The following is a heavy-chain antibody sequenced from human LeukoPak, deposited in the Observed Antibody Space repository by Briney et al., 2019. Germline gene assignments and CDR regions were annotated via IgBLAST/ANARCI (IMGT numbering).Heavy chain of an antibody. CDR2: SRNKANSYTT. V-gene: IGHV3-72*01. Sequence: GGSLRLSCAASGFSFSDHYMDWVRQAPGKGLEWVGRSRNKANSYTTEYAASVKGRFTTSRDDSKNSLYLQMNSLKTEDTAVYYCVRGYDTSGYLQRWGQGTLVTVSS. D-gene: IGHD3-22*01. CDR1: GFSFSDHY. J-gene: IGHJ1*01. CDR3: VRGYDTSGYLQR.